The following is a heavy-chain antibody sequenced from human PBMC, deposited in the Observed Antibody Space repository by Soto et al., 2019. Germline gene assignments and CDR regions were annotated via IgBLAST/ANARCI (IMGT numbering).Heavy chain of an antibody. V-gene: IGHV4-34*01. CDR2: INHSGST. J-gene: IGHJ4*02. D-gene: IGHD3-10*01. CDR3: ARADISRGLLWFGELNPKFDY. CDR1: GGSFSGYY. Sequence: ETLSLTCAVYGGSFSGYYWSWIRQPPGKWLEWIGEINHSGSTNYNPSLKSRVTISVDTSKNQFSLKLSSVTAADTAVYYCARADISRGLLWFGELNPKFDYWGQGTLVTVSS.